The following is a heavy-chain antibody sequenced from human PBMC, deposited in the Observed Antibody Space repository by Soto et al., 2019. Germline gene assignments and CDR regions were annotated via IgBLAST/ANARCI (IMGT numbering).Heavy chain of an antibody. CDR3: ARMMGSGSIHYYYGMDG. D-gene: IGHD3-22*01. V-gene: IGHV5-51*01. Sequence: GESLKISCKGSGYSFTSYWIGWVRQMPGKGLEWMGIIYPGDSDTRYSPSFQGQVTISADKSISTAYLQWSSLKASDTAMYYCARMMGSGSIHYYYGMDGWGQGTTVTVSS. CDR1: GYSFTSYW. CDR2: IYPGDSDT. J-gene: IGHJ6*02.